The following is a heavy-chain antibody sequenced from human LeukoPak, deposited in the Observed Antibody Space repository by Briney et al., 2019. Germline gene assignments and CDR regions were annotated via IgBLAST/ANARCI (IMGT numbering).Heavy chain of an antibody. CDR2: IYYSGST. CDR1: GGSISSGGFY. J-gene: IGHJ4*02. Sequence: PSETLSLTCTVSGGSISSGGFYWSWIRQHPGKSLEWIGYIYYSGSTYYNPSLKSRATISVDTSKNQFSLKLSSVTAADTAVYHCARAVEGTAMKYHFDFWGQGTLVTVSS. D-gene: IGHD5-18*01. V-gene: IGHV4-31*03. CDR3: ARAVEGTAMKYHFDF.